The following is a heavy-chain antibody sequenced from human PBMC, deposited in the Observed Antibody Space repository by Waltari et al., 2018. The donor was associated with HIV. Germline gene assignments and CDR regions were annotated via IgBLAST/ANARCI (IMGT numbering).Heavy chain of an antibody. J-gene: IGHJ3*01. Sequence: QVQLQESGPGLVKPSETLSLTCPVSGASVRSGDYWSWIRQPPGKGLEWIGYIYYSGSTSYNPSLEGRVTISIDRSKNQFSLKLTSVTADDTAVYYCARDIPYGGLDAFDVWGQGTVVIVSS. D-gene: IGHD3-10*01. CDR3: ARDIPYGGLDAFDV. CDR1: GASVRSGDY. CDR2: IYYSGST. V-gene: IGHV4-61*08.